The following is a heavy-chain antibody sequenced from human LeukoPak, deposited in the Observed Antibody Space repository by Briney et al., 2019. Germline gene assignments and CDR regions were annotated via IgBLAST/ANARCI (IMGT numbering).Heavy chain of an antibody. V-gene: IGHV4-39*02. Sequence: SETLSLTCTVSGGSISSSSYYWGWIRQPPGKGLEWIGSIYYSGSTYYNPPLKSRVTISVDTSKNQFSLKLSSVTAADTAVYYCARDQNGYCSSTSCYTADYYYGMDVWGQGTTVTVSS. CDR2: IYYSGST. D-gene: IGHD2-2*02. J-gene: IGHJ6*02. CDR3: ARDQNGYCSSTSCYTADYYYGMDV. CDR1: GGSISSSSYY.